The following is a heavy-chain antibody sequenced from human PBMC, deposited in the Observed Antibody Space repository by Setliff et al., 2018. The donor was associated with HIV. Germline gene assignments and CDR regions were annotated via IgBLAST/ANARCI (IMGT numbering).Heavy chain of an antibody. D-gene: IGHD2-2*01. V-gene: IGHV4-38-2*01. Sequence: SSETLSLTCAVSGYSISSAYYWGWVRQSPGKGLEWIGSIYHSGSTYYNPSLKSRVTISVDTSKNEFSLRLSSVTATDTAVFYCARTRDCSSSGCFYHAFDMWGQGTMVTVSS. CDR3: ARTRDCSSSGCFYHAFDM. J-gene: IGHJ3*02. CDR2: IYHSGST. CDR1: GYSISSAYY.